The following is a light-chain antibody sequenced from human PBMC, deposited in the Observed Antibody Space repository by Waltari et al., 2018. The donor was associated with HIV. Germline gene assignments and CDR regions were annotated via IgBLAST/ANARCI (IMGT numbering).Light chain of an antibody. CDR2: FDL. Sequence: YELTQPPSVSVAPGQTAMITGGGNNIESKRVQWYQQKPGQAPVLVIYFDLDRPSGIPERFSGSVSGNTATLTISRVDAGDEADYYCQVWDRSSDQVIFGGGTKLTVL. J-gene: IGLJ2*01. V-gene: IGLV3-21*04. CDR3: QVWDRSSDQVI. CDR1: NIESKR.